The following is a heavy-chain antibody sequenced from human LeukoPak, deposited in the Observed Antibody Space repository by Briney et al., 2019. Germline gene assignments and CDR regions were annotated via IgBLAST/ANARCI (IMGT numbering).Heavy chain of an antibody. CDR2: IYPNRGGT. CDR3: AREATPEYSSSWYYKGLVDY. V-gene: IGHV1-2*02. D-gene: IGHD6-13*01. CDR1: GYTFHDYF. Sequence: ASVTVSCQASGYTFHDYFMNWVRQAPGPGLEWTGWIYPNRGGTNYAQKFQGRVTRTRDTSIITAYMELSRLRSDDAAVDYCAREATPEYSSSWYYKGLVDYGGQGTLVTVSS. J-gene: IGHJ4*02.